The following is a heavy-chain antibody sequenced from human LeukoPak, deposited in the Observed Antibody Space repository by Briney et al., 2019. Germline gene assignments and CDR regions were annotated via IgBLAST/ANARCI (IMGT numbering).Heavy chain of an antibody. V-gene: IGHV4-31*03. CDR1: GGSISSGGYY. CDR3: ARAYYYDSSENNWFDP. Sequence: SETLSLTCTVSGGSISSGGYYWSWIRQHPGKGLEWIGYIYYSGSTYYNPSLKSRVTISVDTSKNQFPLKLSSVTAADTAVYYCARAYYYDSSENNWFDPWGQGTLVTVSS. J-gene: IGHJ5*02. D-gene: IGHD3-22*01. CDR2: IYYSGST.